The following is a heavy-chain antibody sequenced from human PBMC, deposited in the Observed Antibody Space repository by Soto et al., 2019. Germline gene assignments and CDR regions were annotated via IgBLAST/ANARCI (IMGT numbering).Heavy chain of an antibody. CDR1: GFSVSTSGVG. CDR3: AHKGGRGAGMDV. Sequence: QITLKESGPPLVKPTQTLTLTCTFSGFSVSTSGVGVAWIRQSPGKALEWLALIYWDNDKRYSPFLQSRVTITKDTSKNPVVLTMTNMDPVDTATYYCAHKGGRGAGMDVWGQGTTVTVSS. J-gene: IGHJ6*02. CDR2: IYWDNDK. D-gene: IGHD2-15*01. V-gene: IGHV2-5*02.